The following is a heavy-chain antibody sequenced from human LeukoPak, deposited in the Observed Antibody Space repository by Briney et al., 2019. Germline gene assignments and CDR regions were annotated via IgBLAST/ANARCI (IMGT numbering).Heavy chain of an antibody. V-gene: IGHV3-21*01. J-gene: IGHJ4*02. D-gene: IGHD2-2*01. Sequence: GGSVSLPCPASVFTFSRYSMNWVRQAPGKGLEWVSSISSSSSYIYYADSVKGRFTISRDNAKNSLYLQMNSMRAEDTAVYYCARDSAYIVVIPAAMGMDYGGQGTLVTVSS. CDR3: ARDSAYIVVIPAAMGMDY. CDR2: ISSSSSYI. CDR1: VFTFSRYS.